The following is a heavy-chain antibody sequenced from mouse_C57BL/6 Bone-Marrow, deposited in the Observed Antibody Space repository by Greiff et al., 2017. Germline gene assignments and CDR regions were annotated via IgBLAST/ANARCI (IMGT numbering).Heavy chain of an antibody. CDR2: IYPGNSDT. D-gene: IGHD3-2*02. V-gene: IGHV1-5*01. CDR1: GYTFTSYW. J-gene: IGHJ2*01. CDR3: TRRGWLRLSYFDY. Sequence: EVQLQQSGTVLARPGASVKMSCKTSGYTFTSYWMHWVKQRPGQGLEWIGAIYPGNSDTSYNQKFKGKAKLTAVTSASTAYMELSRLTNEDSAVYYCTRRGWLRLSYFDYWGQGTTLTVSA.